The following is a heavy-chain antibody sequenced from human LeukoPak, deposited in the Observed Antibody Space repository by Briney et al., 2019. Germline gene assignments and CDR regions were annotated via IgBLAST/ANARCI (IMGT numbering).Heavy chain of an antibody. CDR1: GFTFSSYG. CDR2: FSYDGSSK. D-gene: IGHD6-13*01. V-gene: IGHV3-30*03. CDR3: ARAYSSSWYTDY. Sequence: PGGSLRLSCAASGFTFSSYGMHWVRQAPGKGLEWVAVFSYDGSSKNYADSVKGRFTISRDNSKNTLYLQMNSLRAEDTAVYYCARAYSSSWYTDYWGQGTLVTVSS. J-gene: IGHJ4*02.